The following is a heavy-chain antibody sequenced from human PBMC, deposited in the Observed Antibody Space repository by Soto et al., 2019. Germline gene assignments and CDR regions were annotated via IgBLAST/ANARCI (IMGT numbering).Heavy chain of an antibody. J-gene: IGHJ6*02. Sequence: ASVKVSCKASGGTFSSYAISWVRQAPGQGLEWMGGIIPIFGTANYAQKFQGRVTITTDESTSTAYMELSSLRSEDTAVDYCASGSWGPAMAYYCYYGMDVWGQGPTVIVSS. CDR3: ASGSWGPAMAYYCYYGMDV. V-gene: IGHV1-69*05. CDR2: IIPIFGTA. D-gene: IGHD5-18*01. CDR1: GGTFSSYA.